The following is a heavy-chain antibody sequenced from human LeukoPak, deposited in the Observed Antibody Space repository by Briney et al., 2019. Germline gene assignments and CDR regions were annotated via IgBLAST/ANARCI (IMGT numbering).Heavy chain of an antibody. V-gene: IGHV3-23*01. J-gene: IGHJ4*02. Sequence: GGSLRLSCAASGFTFSSYAMTWVRQAPGKGLECVSAISDTGADTYYAESVKGRFTISRDNSKITVYLQMNSLRAEDTAVYYCASLQQWLGYWGQGTLVTVSS. CDR2: ISDTGADT. CDR1: GFTFSSYA. D-gene: IGHD6-19*01. CDR3: ASLQQWLGY.